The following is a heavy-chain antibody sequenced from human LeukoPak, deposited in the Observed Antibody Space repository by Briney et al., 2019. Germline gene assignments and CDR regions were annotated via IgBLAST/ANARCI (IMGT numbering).Heavy chain of an antibody. CDR3: ARDPRAFRAGIYYFDY. D-gene: IGHD6-19*01. Sequence: GGSLRLSCAASGFIFRSYGMHWVRQAPGKGLEWVAVIWYDGSNKYYADSVKGRVTISRDNSKNTLYLQRNSRRAEDTAVYFCARDPRAFRAGIYYFDYWGQGTLVTVSS. V-gene: IGHV3-33*01. CDR1: GFIFRSYG. CDR2: IWYDGSNK. J-gene: IGHJ4*02.